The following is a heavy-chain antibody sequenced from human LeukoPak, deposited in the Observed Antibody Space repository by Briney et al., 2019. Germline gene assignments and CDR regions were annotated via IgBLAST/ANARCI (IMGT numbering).Heavy chain of an antibody. J-gene: IGHJ4*02. Sequence: SETLSLTCTVSGDSISRSTYYWGWIRQPPGRGLEWIGAPYYSGSIYYNPSLKSRVTISVDTPKNQSSLKLNSVTAADTAVYYCARHGPPMSPIDYWGQGTLVSVSS. V-gene: IGHV4-39*01. CDR2: PYYSGSI. D-gene: IGHD3-22*01. CDR1: GDSISRSTYY. CDR3: ARHGPPMSPIDY.